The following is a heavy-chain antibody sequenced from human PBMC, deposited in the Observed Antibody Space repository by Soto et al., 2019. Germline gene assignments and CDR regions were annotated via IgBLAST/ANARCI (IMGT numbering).Heavy chain of an antibody. Sequence: PSETLSLTCTVSGGSISSYYWSWIRQPPGKGLEWIGYIYYSGSTNYNPSLKSRVTISVDTSKNQFSLKLSSVTAADTAVYYCARDRMSSSGYGTDVSGQATTVTVSS. CDR1: GGSISSYY. D-gene: IGHD6-13*01. V-gene: IGHV4-59*01. CDR3: ARDRMSSSGYGTDV. CDR2: IYYSGST. J-gene: IGHJ6*02.